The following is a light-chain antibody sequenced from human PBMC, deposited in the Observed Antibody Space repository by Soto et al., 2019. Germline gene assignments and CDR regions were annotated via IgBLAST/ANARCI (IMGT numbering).Light chain of an antibody. V-gene: IGKV1-39*01. CDR2: AAS. CDR3: QQSYSTPYT. Sequence: DIQMTQSPSSLSASVGDRVTITCRASQSISSYLNWYQQKPGKAPKLLIYAASSLQSGVQSRFSGSGSGTYFTLTISSLQPEDVATYYCQQSYSTPYTFGQGTKLEIK. J-gene: IGKJ2*01. CDR1: QSISSY.